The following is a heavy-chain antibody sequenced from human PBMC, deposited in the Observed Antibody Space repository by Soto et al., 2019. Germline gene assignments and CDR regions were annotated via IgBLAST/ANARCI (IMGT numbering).Heavy chain of an antibody. CDR2: TRKKGNSYTT. V-gene: IGHV3-72*01. D-gene: IGHD2-2*01. CDR3: ARSGSSSSCYDY. CDR1: GFTFSDHY. J-gene: IGHJ4*02. Sequence: PGGSLRLSCAASGFTFSDHYIDWVRHAPGKGLEWVGRTRKKGNSYTTDYAASVKGRFTISREDSKNSLYLQMDSLKSDDSAVYFCARSGSSSSCYDYWGQGTLVTVSS.